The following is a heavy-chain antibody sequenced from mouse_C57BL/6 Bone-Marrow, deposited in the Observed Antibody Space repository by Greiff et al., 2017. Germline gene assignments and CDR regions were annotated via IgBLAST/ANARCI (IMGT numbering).Heavy chain of an antibody. CDR2: INPSSGYT. J-gene: IGHJ2*01. D-gene: IGHD1-1*01. CDR3: AKTTVVAPYFDY. CDR1: GYTFTSYT. Sequence: QVQLQQSGAELARPGASVKMSCKASGYTFTSYTMHWVKQRPGQGLEWIGYINPSSGYTKYNQKFKDKATLTADKSSSTAYMQLSSLTSDDSAVYYCAKTTVVAPYFDYWGQGTTLTVSS. V-gene: IGHV1-4*01.